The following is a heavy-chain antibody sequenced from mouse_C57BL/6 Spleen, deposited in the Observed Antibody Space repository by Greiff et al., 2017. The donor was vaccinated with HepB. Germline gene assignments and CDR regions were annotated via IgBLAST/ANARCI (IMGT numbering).Heavy chain of an antibody. V-gene: IGHV5-17*01. D-gene: IGHD2-10*02. J-gene: IGHJ3*01. Sequence: EVQLVESGGGLVKPGGSLKLSCAASGFTFSDYGMHWVRQAPEKGLEWVAYISSGSSTSYYADTVKGRFTISRDNAKNTLFLQMTSLRSEDTAMYYCAREAYGNFAYWGHGTLVTVSA. CDR2: ISSGSSTS. CDR3: AREAYGNFAY. CDR1: GFTFSDYG.